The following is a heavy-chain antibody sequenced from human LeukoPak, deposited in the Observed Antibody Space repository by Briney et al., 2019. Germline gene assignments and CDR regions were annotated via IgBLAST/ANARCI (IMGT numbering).Heavy chain of an antibody. CDR2: INPDDTNI. D-gene: IGHD1-1*01. V-gene: IGHV5-51*01. J-gene: IGHJ4*02. Sequence: GESLKISCKAPEYSFTNYWIGWVRQMLGKGLEWVAMINPDDTNIAYSTSFQGQVAISADRSISTAYLQWSSLKASDTAMYYCARPRRPERDEDFWGQGTLVTVSS. CDR1: EYSFTNYW. CDR3: ARPRRPERDEDF.